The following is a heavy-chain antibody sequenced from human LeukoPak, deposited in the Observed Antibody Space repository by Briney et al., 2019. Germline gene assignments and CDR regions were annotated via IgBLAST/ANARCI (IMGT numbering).Heavy chain of an antibody. CDR2: IYYSGST. CDR1: GGSISSYY. Sequence: PSGTLSLTCTVSGGSISSYYWSWIRQPPGKGLEWIGYIYYSGSTNYNPSLKSRVTISVDTSKNQFSLKLSSVTAADTAVYYCARANRYDLYFDYWGQGTLVTVSS. V-gene: IGHV4-59*01. J-gene: IGHJ4*02. D-gene: IGHD5-12*01. CDR3: ARANRYDLYFDY.